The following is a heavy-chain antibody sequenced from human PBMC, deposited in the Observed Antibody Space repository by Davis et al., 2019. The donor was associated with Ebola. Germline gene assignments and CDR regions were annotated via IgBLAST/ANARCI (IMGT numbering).Heavy chain of an antibody. CDR2: ISGSGDTT. V-gene: IGHV3-23*01. Sequence: GESLKISCAASGFTFSTYTMSWVRQAPGKGLEWVSSISGSGDTTYYADSVKGRFTISRDNSKNTLYVQINSLRGEDTAVYYCAKADSSGYYPFDYWGQGTLVTVSS. CDR1: GFTFSTYT. D-gene: IGHD3-22*01. J-gene: IGHJ4*02. CDR3: AKADSSGYYPFDY.